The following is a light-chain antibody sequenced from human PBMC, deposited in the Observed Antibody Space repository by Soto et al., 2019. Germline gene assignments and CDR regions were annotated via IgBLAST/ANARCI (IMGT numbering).Light chain of an antibody. CDR2: KVS. CDR1: LSLVYSDGNTY. J-gene: IGKJ1*01. V-gene: IGKV2-30*01. Sequence: DAVMIQSPLSLPVTLGQPASISCRSSLSLVYSDGNTYLSWFQQRPGQSPRRLIYKVSHRDSGVPERFSGSGSGTDFTLTISSLQAEDVAVYYCQQYYSTPLTFGQGTKV. CDR3: QQYYSTPLT.